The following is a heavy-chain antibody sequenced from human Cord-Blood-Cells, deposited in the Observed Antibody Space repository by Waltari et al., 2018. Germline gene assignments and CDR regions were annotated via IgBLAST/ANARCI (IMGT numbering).Heavy chain of an antibody. J-gene: IGHJ6*03. V-gene: IGHV4-39*01. CDR1: GCSIRSSSYY. CDR3: ARMGFYFYYTDV. CDR2: IYYRWKT. Sequence: QLQLQESGPGLVQPSETLSLTCTVSGCSIRSSSYYGGWIRQPPGKGLEWIGSIYYRWKTYYNPSLQRRVTISGDTSKNQFSLELSSVTAADTAVYYCARMGFYFYYTDVWGKGTTVTVSS.